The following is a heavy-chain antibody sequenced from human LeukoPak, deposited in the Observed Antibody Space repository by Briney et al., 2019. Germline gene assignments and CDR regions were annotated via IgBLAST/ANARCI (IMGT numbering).Heavy chain of an antibody. V-gene: IGHV4-59*01. CDR1: SGSISSYY. CDR2: IYYSGST. Sequence: SETLSLTCTVSSGSISSYYWSWIWQPPGKGLEWIGYIYYSGSTNYNPSLKSRVTISVDTSKNHFSLKLSSVTAADTAVYYCARARGYSYGFPLDYWGQGTLVTVSS. CDR3: ARARGYSYGFPLDY. D-gene: IGHD5-18*01. J-gene: IGHJ4*02.